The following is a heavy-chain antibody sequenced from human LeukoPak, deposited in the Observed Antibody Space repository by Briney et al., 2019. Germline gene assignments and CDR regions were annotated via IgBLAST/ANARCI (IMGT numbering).Heavy chain of an antibody. CDR3: ARDPVGGITIFGVVPPGYFDY. D-gene: IGHD3-3*01. CDR2: INPSGGST. Sequence: GASVKVSCKASGYTFTSYYMHWVRQAPGQGLEWMGIINPSGGSTSYAQKFQGRVTMTMDTSTSTVYMELSSLRSEDTAVYYCARDPVGGITIFGVVPPGYFDYWGQGTLVTVSS. CDR1: GYTFTSYY. V-gene: IGHV1-46*01. J-gene: IGHJ4*02.